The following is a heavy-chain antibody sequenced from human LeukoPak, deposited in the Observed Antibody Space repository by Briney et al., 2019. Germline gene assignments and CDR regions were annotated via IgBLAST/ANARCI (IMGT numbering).Heavy chain of an antibody. CDR2: ISGSGGST. D-gene: IGHD1-26*01. Sequence: GGSLRLSCAASGFTFSSYAMSWVRQALGKGMEWVSAISGSGGSTYYADSVKGRFTISRDNSKNTLYLQMNSLRAEDTAVYYCGRWELPYYYFDYWGQGTLVTVSS. CDR1: GFTFSSYA. J-gene: IGHJ4*02. CDR3: GRWELPYYYFDY. V-gene: IGHV3-23*01.